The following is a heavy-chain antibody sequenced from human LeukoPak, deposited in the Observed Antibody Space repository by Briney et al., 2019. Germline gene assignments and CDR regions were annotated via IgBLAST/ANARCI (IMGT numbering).Heavy chain of an antibody. CDR1: GGSISSSNW. J-gene: IGHJ4*02. V-gene: IGHV4-4*02. D-gene: IGHD4-17*01. Sequence: KPSGTLSLTCAVSGGSISSSNWWSWVRQPPGKGLEWIGYIYYSGSTYYNPSLKSRVTISVDTSKNQFSLKLSSVTAADTAVYYCARAYGTYYFDYWGQGTLVTVSS. CDR3: ARAYGTYYFDY. CDR2: IYYSGST.